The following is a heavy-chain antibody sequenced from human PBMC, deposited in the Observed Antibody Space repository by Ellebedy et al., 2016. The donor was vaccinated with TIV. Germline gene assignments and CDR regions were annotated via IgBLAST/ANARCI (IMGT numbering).Heavy chain of an antibody. CDR2: ISGSDGST. D-gene: IGHD2-8*01. J-gene: IGHJ4*02. Sequence: GESLKISXAASGFTFSSYAMSWVRQAPGKGLEWVSGISGSDGSTYYADSVKGHFTISRDNSKNTLYLQMNSLRAEDTAVYYCAKSTKGGLSDYWGQGTLVTVSS. CDR3: AKSTKGGLSDY. V-gene: IGHV3-23*01. CDR1: GFTFSSYA.